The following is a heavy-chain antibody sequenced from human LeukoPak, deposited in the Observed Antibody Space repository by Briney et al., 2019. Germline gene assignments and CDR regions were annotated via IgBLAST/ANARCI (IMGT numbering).Heavy chain of an antibody. CDR1: GFTASSNY. CDR3: ARADYDSSGYYYYFDY. CDR2: IYSGGST. J-gene: IGHJ4*02. V-gene: IGHV3-66*02. Sequence: GGSLRLSCAASGFTASSNYMSWVRQAPGKGLEWVSVIYSGGSTYYADSVKGRFTISRDNSKNTLYLQMNSLRAEDTAVYYCARADYDSSGYYYYFDYWGQGTLVTVSS. D-gene: IGHD3-22*01.